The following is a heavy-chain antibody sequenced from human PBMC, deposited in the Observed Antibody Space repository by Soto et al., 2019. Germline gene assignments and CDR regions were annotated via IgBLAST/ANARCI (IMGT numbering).Heavy chain of an antibody. CDR3: ARHQYYDFWSGYYHYNWFDP. J-gene: IGHJ5*02. V-gene: IGHV4-59*08. CDR2: IYYSGST. D-gene: IGHD3-3*01. CDR1: GGSISSYY. Sequence: SETLSLTCSVSGGSISSYYWSWIRQPPGKGLEWIGYIYYSGSTNYNPSLKSRVTISVDTSKNQFSLKLSSVTAADTAVYYCARHQYYDFWSGYYHYNWFDPWGQGTLVTVSS.